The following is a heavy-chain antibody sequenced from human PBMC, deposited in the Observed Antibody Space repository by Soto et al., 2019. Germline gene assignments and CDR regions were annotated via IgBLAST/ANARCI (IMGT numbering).Heavy chain of an antibody. J-gene: IGHJ5*02. D-gene: IGHD6-13*01. Sequence: EVQLLESGGGLVQPGGSLRLSCGASQFTFSPYAMSWVRQAPGKGLDWVSAISGSGVSTYYADTVKGRFTNSRDNTNTTLYLQMNSLRAEDTAVYYSAKGRSSSWYPTANWFDPWGQGTLVTVSS. CDR1: QFTFSPYA. CDR2: ISGSGVST. V-gene: IGHV3-23*01. CDR3: AKGRSSSWYPTANWFDP.